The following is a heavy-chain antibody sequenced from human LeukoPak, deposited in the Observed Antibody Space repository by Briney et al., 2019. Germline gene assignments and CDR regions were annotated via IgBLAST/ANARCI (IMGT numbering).Heavy chain of an antibody. CDR2: MNPNSGNT. J-gene: IGHJ4*02. V-gene: IGHV1-8*01. CDR3: ARWLSSSWYFDY. CDR1: GYTFTSYD. Sequence: ASVKVSCKASGYTFTSYDINWVRQATGQGLEWMGWMNPNSGNTGYAQKFQGRVTMTRDTSISTAYMELSSLRSEDTAVYYCARWLSSSWYFDYWGQGTLVTVSS. D-gene: IGHD6-13*01.